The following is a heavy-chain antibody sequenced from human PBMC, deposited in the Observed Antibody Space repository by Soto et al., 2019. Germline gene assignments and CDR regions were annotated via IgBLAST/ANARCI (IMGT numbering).Heavy chain of an antibody. Sequence: SETLSLTCSVSGVSITSYYWSWIRQSAGGGLEWMGRINTDGLSTYSPSFKSRLTMSLDSSKNQVSLRLISVTAADTAVYFCARVPVAVAATEDYYGLDVWGQGTTVTVSS. CDR2: INTDGLS. J-gene: IGHJ6*02. D-gene: IGHD2-15*01. CDR1: GVSITSYY. V-gene: IGHV4-4*07. CDR3: ARVPVAVAATEDYYGLDV.